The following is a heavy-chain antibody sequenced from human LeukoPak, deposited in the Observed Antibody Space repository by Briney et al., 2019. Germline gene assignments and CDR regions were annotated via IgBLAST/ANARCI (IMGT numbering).Heavy chain of an antibody. Sequence: ASVKVSCKASGYTFTSYGISWGGQAPGQGVEWMGWISVYNGNTNYAQKLQGRVTMTTDTSTSTAYMELRSLRSDDTAVYYCARDASDAFDIWGQGTMVTVSS. CDR3: ARDASDAFDI. CDR1: GYTFTSYG. CDR2: ISVYNGNT. J-gene: IGHJ3*02. V-gene: IGHV1-18*01.